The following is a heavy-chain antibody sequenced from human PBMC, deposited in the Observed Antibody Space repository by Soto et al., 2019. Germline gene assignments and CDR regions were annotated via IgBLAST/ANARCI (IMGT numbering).Heavy chain of an antibody. V-gene: IGHV3-23*01. J-gene: IGHJ4*02. CDR2: ISGSGGST. CDR1: GFTFSSYA. CDR3: ANQAYGRSSYYHRYFDY. D-gene: IGHD3-22*01. Sequence: XGSLRLSCSAAGFTFSSYAMSWVRQAPGKGLGWVSAISGSGGSTYYADSVKGRFTISRDKAKNTLYLQMNSLRAEDTAVYYCANQAYGRSSYYHRYFDYWGQGTLVTVSS.